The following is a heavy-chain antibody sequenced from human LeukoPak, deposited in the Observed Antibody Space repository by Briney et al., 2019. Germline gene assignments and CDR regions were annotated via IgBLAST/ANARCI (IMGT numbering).Heavy chain of an antibody. CDR1: GFTFSSYA. CDR3: ARPIVVDITGAFDI. V-gene: IGHV3-30-3*01. J-gene: IGHJ3*02. Sequence: PGRSLRLSCAASGFTFSSYAMHWVRQAPGKGLEWVAVISYDGSNKYYADSVKGRFTISRDNSKNTLYLQMNSLRAEDTAVYYCARPIVVDITGAFDIWGQGTMVTVSS. CDR2: ISYDGSNK. D-gene: IGHD3-22*01.